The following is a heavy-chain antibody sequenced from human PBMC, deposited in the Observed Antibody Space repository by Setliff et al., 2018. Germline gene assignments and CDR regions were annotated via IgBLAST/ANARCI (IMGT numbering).Heavy chain of an antibody. J-gene: IGHJ4*01. V-gene: IGHV1-2*02. CDR3: LFWLAESASDY. CDR1: GYTFSDYY. CDR2: IKPKSGDA. Sequence: ASVKVSCKASGYTFSDYYIHWMRQAPGQGLEWMGWIKPKSGDANYAQKLQGRVTMTRDMSVSTAYMELTRLSSDDTAMYYCLFWLAESASDYWGLGTPVTVSS. D-gene: IGHD3-10*01.